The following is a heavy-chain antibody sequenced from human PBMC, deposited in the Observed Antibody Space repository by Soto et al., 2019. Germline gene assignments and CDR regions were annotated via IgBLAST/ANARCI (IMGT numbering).Heavy chain of an antibody. V-gene: IGHV3-7*01. CDR1: GFTFSRSW. Sequence: EVQLVESGGGLVQPGGSLRLSCAASGFTFSRSWMSWVRQAPGKGLQWVANIKEDGSQKYYVDSVKGRFTISRDNAKNLLFLQMNSLRAEDTDVYFCAGGVFWGQGTLVTVSS. D-gene: IGHD6-13*01. CDR2: IKEDGSQK. CDR3: AGGVF. J-gene: IGHJ4*02.